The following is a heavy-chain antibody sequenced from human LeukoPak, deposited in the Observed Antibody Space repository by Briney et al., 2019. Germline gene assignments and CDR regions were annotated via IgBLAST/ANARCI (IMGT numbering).Heavy chain of an antibody. J-gene: IGHJ3*01. CDR3: ARGWVPSDITLK. CDR1: GFTFSSYW. Sequence: GGSLRLSCAASGFTFSSYWMHWVRQDPGKGLVWVARINSDGSDTNYADSVKGRFTISRDNARNTVYLQMSCLRAEDTAVYYCARGWVPSDITLKWGQGTMVTVSS. D-gene: IGHD3-22*01. V-gene: IGHV3-74*01. CDR2: INSDGSDT.